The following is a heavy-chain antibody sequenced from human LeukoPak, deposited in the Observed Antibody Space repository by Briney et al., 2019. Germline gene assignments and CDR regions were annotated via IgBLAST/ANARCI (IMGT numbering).Heavy chain of an antibody. CDR1: GFTFSSYA. V-gene: IGHV3-30*04. Sequence: GRSLRLSCAASGFTFSSYAMHWVRQAPGKGLEWVAVISYDGSNKYYADSVEGRFTISRDNSKNTLYLQMNSLRAEDTAVYYCARELERYLATFGYWGQGTLVTVSS. CDR2: ISYDGSNK. CDR3: ARELERYLATFGY. J-gene: IGHJ4*02. D-gene: IGHD3-16*01.